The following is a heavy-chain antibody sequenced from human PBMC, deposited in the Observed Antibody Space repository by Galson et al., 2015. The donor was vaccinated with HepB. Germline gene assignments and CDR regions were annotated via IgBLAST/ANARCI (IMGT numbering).Heavy chain of an antibody. CDR2: TYYRSKWYN. CDR1: GDSVSRTSST. J-gene: IGHJ4*02. V-gene: IGHV6-1*01. CDR3: SRGNYGSGGVPY. D-gene: IGHD6-25*01. Sequence: AISGDSVSRTSSTWVWVRQSPSRGLEWLGRTYYRSKWYNDYAVSVKGRITINPDTSKNQFSLELNSVTPEDTAVYYCSRGNYGSGGVPYWGQGALVTVSS.